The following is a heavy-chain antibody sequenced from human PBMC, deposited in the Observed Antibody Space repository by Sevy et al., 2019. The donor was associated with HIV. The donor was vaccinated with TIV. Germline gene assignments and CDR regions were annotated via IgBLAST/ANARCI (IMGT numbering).Heavy chain of an antibody. V-gene: IGHV3-23*01. Sequence: GGSLRLSCAASGFTFSSYAMSWVRQAPGKGLEWVSAISGSGGSTYYADSVKGRFTISRDNSKNTLYLQMNSLRAEDTAVYYCAKDLFITVFGERSRWGAFDIWGQGTMVTVSS. CDR1: GFTFSSYA. CDR3: AKDLFITVFGERSRWGAFDI. D-gene: IGHD3-3*01. J-gene: IGHJ3*02. CDR2: ISGSGGST.